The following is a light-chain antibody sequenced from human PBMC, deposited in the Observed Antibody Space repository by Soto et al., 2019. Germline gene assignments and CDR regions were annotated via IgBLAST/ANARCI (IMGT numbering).Light chain of an antibody. CDR1: SSDVGGYNY. CDR3: SSYTSSSTV. CDR2: DVS. V-gene: IGLV2-14*01. Sequence: QSVLTQPASVSGSPGQSITISCTGTSSDVGGYNYVSWYQQHPGKAPKRMIYDVSNRPSGVSNRFSGSKSGNTASLTISGLQAEYEADYYCSSYTSSSTVFGGGTKLTVL. J-gene: IGLJ2*01.